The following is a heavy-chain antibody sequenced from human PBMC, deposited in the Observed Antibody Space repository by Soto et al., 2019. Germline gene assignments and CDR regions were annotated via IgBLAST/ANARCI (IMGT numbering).Heavy chain of an antibody. CDR2: ISGSGGST. CDR3: AKDWGTGYCSGGSCYFSWFDP. J-gene: IGHJ5*02. Sequence: EVQLLESGGGLVQPGGSLRLSCAASGFTFSSYAMSWVRQAPGKGLEWVSAISGSGGSTYYADSVKGRFTISRDNSKNTLYLQMNSLRAEDTAVYYCAKDWGTGYCSGGSCYFSWFDPWGQGTLVTVSS. D-gene: IGHD2-15*01. CDR1: GFTFSSYA. V-gene: IGHV3-23*01.